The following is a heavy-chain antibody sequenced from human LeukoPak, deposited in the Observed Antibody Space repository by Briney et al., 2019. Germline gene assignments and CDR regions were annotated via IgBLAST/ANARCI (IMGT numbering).Heavy chain of an antibody. CDR3: ARESSSSWSPVDY. D-gene: IGHD2-2*01. CDR2: IYYSGNS. V-gene: IGHV4-59*01. CDR1: GGSISGYY. J-gene: IGHJ4*02. Sequence: PSETLSLTCTVSGGSISGYYWSWIRQPPGKGLEWLGYIYYSGNSNYNPSLKSRVTISADTSKNQFSLNLSSVTAADTAVYYCARESSSSWSPVDYCGQGTLVTVSS.